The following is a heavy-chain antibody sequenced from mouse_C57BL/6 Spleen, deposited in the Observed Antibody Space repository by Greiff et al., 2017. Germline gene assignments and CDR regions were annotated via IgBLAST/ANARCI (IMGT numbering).Heavy chain of an antibody. J-gene: IGHJ2*01. CDR2: IDPSDSET. V-gene: IGHV1-52*01. D-gene: IGHD1-1*01. CDR1: GYTFTSYW. Sequence: VQLQQPGAELVRPGSSVKLSCKASGYTFTSYWMHWVKQRPIQGLEWIGNIDPSDSETHYNQKFKDKATLTVDKSSSTAYMQLSSLTSEDSAVDYCARGYYYGSADYWGQGTTLTVSS. CDR3: ARGYYYGSADY.